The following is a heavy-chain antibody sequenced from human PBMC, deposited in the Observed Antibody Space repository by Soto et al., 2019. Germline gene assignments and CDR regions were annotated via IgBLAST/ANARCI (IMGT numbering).Heavy chain of an antibody. D-gene: IGHD4-17*01. CDR1: GFSLSTRGVG. CDR3: AHTQDYGTVTY. V-gene: IGHV2-5*02. J-gene: IGHJ4*02. CDR2: IYWDDDK. Sequence: QITLKESGPTLVKPTQTLTLTCTFSGFSLSTRGVGLGWIRQPPGKALEWLAVIYWDDDKRYSPSLKSRLTITKDTSKNQQVVLTMTNMDPVDTATYFCAHTQDYGTVTYWGQGTLVTVSS.